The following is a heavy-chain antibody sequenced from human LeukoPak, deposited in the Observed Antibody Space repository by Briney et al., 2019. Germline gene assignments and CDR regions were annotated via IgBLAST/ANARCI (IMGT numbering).Heavy chain of an antibody. CDR1: GGPFSGNY. V-gene: IGHV4-34*01. D-gene: IGHD3-10*01. J-gene: IGHJ6*02. Sequence: SETLSLTCAVDGGPFSGNYWSWIRQPPGKGLEWIGEINHSGSTNYNPSLKSRVTISVDTSKNQFSLRLSSVTAADTAVYYCASRRRRRIVASGRQTYYYYYGMDVWGQGTTVTVSS. CDR2: INHSGST. CDR3: ASRRRRRIVASGRQTYYYYYGMDV.